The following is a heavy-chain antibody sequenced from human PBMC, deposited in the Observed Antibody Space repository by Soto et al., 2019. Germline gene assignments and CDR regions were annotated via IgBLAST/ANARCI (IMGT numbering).Heavy chain of an antibody. CDR2: IYYSGST. D-gene: IGHD1-1*01. CDR1: GGSISSGGYY. Sequence: QVQLQESGPGLVKPSQTLSLTCTVSGGSISSGGYYWSWIRQHPGKGLEWIGYIYYSGSTYYNPSLKSRVTISVDTSKNQFSLKLSSVTAADTAMYYCVGGQYNNYYYYGMDVWGQGTTVTVSS. J-gene: IGHJ6*02. V-gene: IGHV4-31*03. CDR3: VGGQYNNYYYYGMDV.